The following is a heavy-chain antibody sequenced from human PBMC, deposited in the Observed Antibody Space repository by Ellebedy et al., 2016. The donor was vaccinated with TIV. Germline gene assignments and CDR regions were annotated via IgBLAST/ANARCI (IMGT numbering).Heavy chain of an antibody. Sequence: ASVKVSCKASGGIFRSYGISWVRQAPGQGLEWMGAIIPVLGMTNYAQKFQGRVTITADRSTTSTYMELRSLTSEDTAVYYCAREGGSFYFPFDSWGQGTLVTVSS. CDR1: GGIFRSYG. V-gene: IGHV1-69*10. CDR2: IIPVLGMT. J-gene: IGHJ4*02. D-gene: IGHD1-26*01. CDR3: AREGGSFYFPFDS.